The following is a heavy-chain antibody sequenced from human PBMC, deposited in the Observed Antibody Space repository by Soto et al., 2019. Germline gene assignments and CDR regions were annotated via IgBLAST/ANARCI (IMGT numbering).Heavy chain of an antibody. CDR1: GGSVSSGSYY. Sequence: KQSQTLSLTCTVSGGSVSSGSYYWSWIRQPPGKGLEWIGYIYYSGSTNYNPSLKSRVTISVDTSKNQFSLKLSSVTAADTAVYYCARVKWELPSIRTAYYYYGMDVWGQGTTVTVSS. J-gene: IGHJ6*02. V-gene: IGHV4-61*01. D-gene: IGHD1-26*01. CDR2: IYYSGST. CDR3: ARVKWELPSIRTAYYYYGMDV.